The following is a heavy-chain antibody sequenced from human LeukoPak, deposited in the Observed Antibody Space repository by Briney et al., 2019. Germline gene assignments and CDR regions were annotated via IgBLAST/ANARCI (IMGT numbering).Heavy chain of an antibody. CDR2: INHSGST. CDR3: ARGSKRFGEITDAFDI. J-gene: IGHJ3*02. CDR1: GYSISSGYY. D-gene: IGHD3-10*01. V-gene: IGHV4-38-2*02. Sequence: PSETLSLTCTVSGYSISSGYYWSWIRQPPGKGLEWIGEINHSGSTNYNPSLKSRVTISVDTSKNQFSLKLSSVTAADTAVYYCARGSKRFGEITDAFDIWGQGTMVTVSS.